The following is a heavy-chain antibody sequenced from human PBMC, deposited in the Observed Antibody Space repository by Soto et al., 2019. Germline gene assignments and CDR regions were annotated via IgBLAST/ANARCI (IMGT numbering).Heavy chain of an antibody. D-gene: IGHD2-2*01. J-gene: IGHJ4*02. CDR3: AKDQRGFSSTARIDD. CDR2: ISGSGGST. V-gene: IGHV3-23*01. CDR1: GFSFSSYA. Sequence: DVQLLESGGGLVQPGGSLRLSCAASGFSFSSYAMSWVRQAPGKGLEWVSSISGSGGSTYHADSVKGRFTISRDNSKNTVYLQMNSLRDEDTAVYYWAKDQRGFSSTARIDDWGQVTLVTVSS.